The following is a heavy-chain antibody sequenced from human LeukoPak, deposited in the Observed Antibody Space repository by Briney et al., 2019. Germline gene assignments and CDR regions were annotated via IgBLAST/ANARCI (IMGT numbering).Heavy chain of an antibody. CDR3: ARGLDTYVVLTAYDTFDI. Sequence: GGSLRLSCEGSGFTFSNYWMTWVRQAPEKGLEWVANIKPSGSEKHYADSVEGRFTISRDNAKNSLYLQMNSLRAEDTAVYYCARGLDTYVVLTAYDTFDIWGQGTMVTVSS. CDR2: IKPSGSEK. D-gene: IGHD2-21*02. V-gene: IGHV3-7*01. J-gene: IGHJ3*02. CDR1: GFTFSNYW.